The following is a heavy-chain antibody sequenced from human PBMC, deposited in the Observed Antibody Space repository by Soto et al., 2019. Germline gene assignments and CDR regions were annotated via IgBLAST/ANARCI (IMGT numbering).Heavy chain of an antibody. Sequence: SETLSLTCAVSSGSISSSNWWSWVRQPPGKGLEWIGEIYHSGSTNYNPSLKSRVTISVDKSKNQFSLKLSSVTAADTAVYYCARVSRLMTTVTKTNVRWFDPWGQGTLVTVSS. V-gene: IGHV4-4*02. J-gene: IGHJ5*02. CDR2: IYHSGST. CDR3: ARVSRLMTTVTKTNVRWFDP. D-gene: IGHD4-17*01. CDR1: SGSISSSNW.